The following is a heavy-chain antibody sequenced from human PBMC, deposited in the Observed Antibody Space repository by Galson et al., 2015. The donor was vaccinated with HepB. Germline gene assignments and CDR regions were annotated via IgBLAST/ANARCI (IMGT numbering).Heavy chain of an antibody. D-gene: IGHD3-22*01. V-gene: IGHV3-23*01. CDR3: AKLSGDLYYYDSGGYYHVDY. Sequence: SLRLSCAASGFTFRNSAMSWVRQAPGKGLEWVSAINNSGGTTYYADSVKGRFTISRDNSKNILYLEMNSLRAEDTAVYYCAKLSGDLYYYDSGGYYHVDYWGQGTLVTVSS. CDR2: INNSGGTT. CDR1: GFTFRNSA. J-gene: IGHJ4*02.